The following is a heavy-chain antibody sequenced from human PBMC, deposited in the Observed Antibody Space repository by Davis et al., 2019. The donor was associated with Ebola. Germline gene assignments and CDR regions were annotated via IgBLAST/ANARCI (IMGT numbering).Heavy chain of an antibody. CDR2: INAGNGNT. CDR3: ARDGSVFDPNWFDP. Sequence: AASVKVSCKASGYTFTSYAMHWVRQAPGQRLEWMGWINAGNGNTKYSQKSQGRVTITADESTSTAYMELSSLRSEDTAVYYCARDGSVFDPNWFDPWGQGTLVTVSS. J-gene: IGHJ5*02. D-gene: IGHD3-10*01. CDR1: GYTFTSYA. V-gene: IGHV1-3*01.